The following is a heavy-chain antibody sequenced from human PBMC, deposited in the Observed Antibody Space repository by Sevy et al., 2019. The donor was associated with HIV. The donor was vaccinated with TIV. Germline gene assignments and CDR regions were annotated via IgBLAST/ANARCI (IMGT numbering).Heavy chain of an antibody. J-gene: IGHJ4*02. CDR1: GFTFSSYT. Sequence: GGSLRLSCAASGFTFSSYTMHWVRQAPGKGLEWVALISYDGSDKYYGDSVKGGFTISRDNSKNTLYLQMNSLTPGDTAVYYCARDRYAGPNMSYLDYWAQGTLVTVSS. V-gene: IGHV3-30*04. CDR2: ISYDGSDK. CDR3: ARDRYAGPNMSYLDY. D-gene: IGHD2-21*01.